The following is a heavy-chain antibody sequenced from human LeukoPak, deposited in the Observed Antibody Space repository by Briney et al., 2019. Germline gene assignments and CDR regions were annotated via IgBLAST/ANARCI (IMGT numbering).Heavy chain of an antibody. CDR1: GGSISSSSYY. CDR2: IYYSGST. CDR3: ARANMVRGDPYFDY. V-gene: IGHV4-39*01. J-gene: IGHJ4*02. Sequence: SETLSLTCTVSGGSISSSSYYWGWIRQPPGKGLEWIGSIYYSGSTYYNPSLKSRVTISVDTSKNQFSLKLSSVTAADTAVYYCARANMVRGDPYFDYWGQGTLVTVSS. D-gene: IGHD3-10*01.